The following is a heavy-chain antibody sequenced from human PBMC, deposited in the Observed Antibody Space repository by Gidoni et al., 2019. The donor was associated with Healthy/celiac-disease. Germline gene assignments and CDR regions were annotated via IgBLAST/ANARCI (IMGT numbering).Heavy chain of an antibody. D-gene: IGHD3-22*01. Sequence: EVQLLESGGGLVQPGGSLRLSCAASGFTFSSYAMSWVRQAPGKGLEWVSAISGSGGSTYYADSVKGRFTISRDNSKNTLYLQMNSLRAEDTAVYYCAKDPRNYYDSSGYYYEDYWGQGTLVTVSS. CDR1: GFTFSSYA. J-gene: IGHJ4*02. V-gene: IGHV3-23*01. CDR2: ISGSGGST. CDR3: AKDPRNYYDSSGYYYEDY.